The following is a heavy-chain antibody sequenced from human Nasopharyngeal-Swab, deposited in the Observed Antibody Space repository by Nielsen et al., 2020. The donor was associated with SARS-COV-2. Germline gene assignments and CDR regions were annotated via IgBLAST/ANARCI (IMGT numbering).Heavy chain of an antibody. CDR2: NDSRGST. D-gene: IGHD3-16*01. V-gene: IGHV3-66*01. Sequence: GGFLRLSRAASGLSASRYYMSWVRQAPGKGLECVSVNDSRGSTYYADSVKGRFTISRDNSKNTLYLQMNSLRAEDTAVYYCARDKRGSGNYFYGMDVWGQGTTVTVSS. CDR1: GLSASRYY. J-gene: IGHJ6*02. CDR3: ARDKRGSGNYFYGMDV.